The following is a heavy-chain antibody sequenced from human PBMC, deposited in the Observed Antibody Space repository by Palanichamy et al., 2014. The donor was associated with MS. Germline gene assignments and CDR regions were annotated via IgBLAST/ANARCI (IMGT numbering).Heavy chain of an antibody. CDR1: GFTFSTFW. J-gene: IGHJ4*02. Sequence: EVQLVESGGGLVQPGGSLRLSCAASGFTFSTFWMTWVRQAPGKGLEWVANIKQDGSEKSYVDSVKGRFTISRDNAKNSLYLQMNSVRAEDTAIYYCARDLHYWGQGTLVTVSS. CDR3: ARDLHY. V-gene: IGHV3-7*03. CDR2: IKQDGSEK.